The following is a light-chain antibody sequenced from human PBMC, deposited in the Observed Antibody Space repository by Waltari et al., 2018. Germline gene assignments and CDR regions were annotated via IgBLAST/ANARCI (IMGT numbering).Light chain of an antibody. V-gene: IGKV1-39*01. J-gene: IGKJ5*01. CDR1: RSIANY. Sequence: DIQMTQSPSSLSASVGDRVPITCRSSRSIANYLNWYQQKPGKAPNLLIYTTSTSHSGVPSRFSGSGSGTDFTLTISSLQPEDFATYYCQQVYTTPITFGQGTRLEIK. CDR3: QQVYTTPIT. CDR2: TTS.